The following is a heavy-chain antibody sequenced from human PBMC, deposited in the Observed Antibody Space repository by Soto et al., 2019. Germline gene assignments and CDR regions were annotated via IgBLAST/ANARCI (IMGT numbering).Heavy chain of an antibody. V-gene: IGHV4-31*03. J-gene: IGHJ5*02. CDR1: GGSISSGGYY. D-gene: IGHD4-17*01. Sequence: PSETLSLTCTVSGGSISSGGYYWSWIRQHPGKGLEWIGYIYYSGSTYYNPSLKSRVTISVDTSKNQFSLKLSSVTAADTAVYYCATIYGDYASWFDPWGQGTLVTVSS. CDR3: ATIYGDYASWFDP. CDR2: IYYSGST.